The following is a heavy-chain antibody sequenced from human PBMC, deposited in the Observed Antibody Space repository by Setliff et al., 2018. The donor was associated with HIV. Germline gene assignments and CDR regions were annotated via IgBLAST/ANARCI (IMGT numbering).Heavy chain of an antibody. CDR3: ARSRGTSQYHYYMDV. Sequence: EASVKVSCKASGYSFTAYYMHWVRQAPGQGLEWMGWINPNSGGTNYAQKFQGRVTMTRDTSISTAYMELSRLRSDDTAVYYCARSRGTSQYHYYMDVWGKGTTVTVSS. CDR2: INPNSGGT. V-gene: IGHV1-2*02. CDR1: GYSFTAYY. D-gene: IGHD4-4*01. J-gene: IGHJ6*03.